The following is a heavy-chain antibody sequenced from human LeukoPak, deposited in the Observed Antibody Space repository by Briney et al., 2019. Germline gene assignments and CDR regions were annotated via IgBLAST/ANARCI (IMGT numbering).Heavy chain of an antibody. CDR1: GYSFTSYW. Sequence: GESLRISCKGSGYSFTSYWIGWVRQMPGKGLEWMRIIYPGDSDTRYSPSFQGQVTISADKSISTAYLQWSSLKASDTAMYYRASGGLGYSSNYGMDVWGQGTTVTVSS. V-gene: IGHV5-51*01. CDR2: IYPGDSDT. J-gene: IGHJ6*02. CDR3: ASGGLGYSSNYGMDV. D-gene: IGHD6-13*01.